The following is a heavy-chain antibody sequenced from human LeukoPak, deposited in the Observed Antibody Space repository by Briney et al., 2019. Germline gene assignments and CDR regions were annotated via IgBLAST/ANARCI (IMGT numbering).Heavy chain of an antibody. J-gene: IGHJ4*02. Sequence: GGSLRLSCAASGFTFSNAWMGWVRQAPGKGLKWVCRIKSKTDCGTTDYPAPVKGRFTISRDNAKNTLYLQMNSLRAEDTAVYYCAKTYYYDSSVQPFDYWGQGTLVTVSA. D-gene: IGHD3-22*01. V-gene: IGHV3-15*05. CDR3: AKTYYYDSSVQPFDY. CDR1: GFTFSNAW. CDR2: IKSKTDCGTT.